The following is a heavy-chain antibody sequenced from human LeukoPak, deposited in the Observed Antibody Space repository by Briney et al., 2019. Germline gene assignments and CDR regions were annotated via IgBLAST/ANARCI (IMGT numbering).Heavy chain of an antibody. CDR2: ICYDGSNK. CDR1: GFTFSSYG. Sequence: PGGSLRLSRAASGFTFSSYGMHWVRQAPGKGLEWVAVICYDGSNKYYADSVKGRFTISRDNSKNTLYLQMNSLRAEDTAVYYCANTVGSYWGQGTLVTVSS. V-gene: IGHV3-33*06. CDR3: ANTVGSY. D-gene: IGHD3-10*01. J-gene: IGHJ4*02.